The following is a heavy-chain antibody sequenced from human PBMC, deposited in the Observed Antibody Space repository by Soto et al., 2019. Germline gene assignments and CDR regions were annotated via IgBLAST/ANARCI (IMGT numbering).Heavy chain of an antibody. V-gene: IGHV1-24*01. CDR3: ATAPDTAMVSLTVFDY. Sequence: ASVKVSCKVSGYTLTELSMHWVRQAPGKGLEWMGGFDPEDGETIYAQKFQGRVTMTEDTSTDTAYMELSSLRSEDTAVYYCATAPDTAMVSLTVFDYWGQGTLVTVSS. D-gene: IGHD5-18*01. CDR2: FDPEDGET. J-gene: IGHJ4*02. CDR1: GYTLTELS.